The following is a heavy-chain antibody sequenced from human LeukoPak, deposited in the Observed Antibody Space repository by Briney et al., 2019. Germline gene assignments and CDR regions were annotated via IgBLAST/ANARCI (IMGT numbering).Heavy chain of an antibody. CDR1: GFTFSNYW. J-gene: IGHJ4*02. CDR3: LRGDRRDY. V-gene: IGHV3-21*06. Sequence: GGSLRLSCATSGFTFSNYWMSWVRQAPGKGLEWVSSIDSSGGYMFYADSVKGRFIISRDNAKDSLYLQMNSLRVEDTAVYYCLRGDRRDYWGQGTLVTVSS. CDR2: IDSSGGYM.